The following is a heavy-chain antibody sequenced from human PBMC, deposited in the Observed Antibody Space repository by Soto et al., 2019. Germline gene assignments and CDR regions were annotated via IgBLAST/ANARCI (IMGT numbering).Heavy chain of an antibody. J-gene: IGHJ4*02. CDR1: GGSFSGYY. Sequence: PSETLSLTCAVCGGSFSGYYWSWILQPPGKGLEWIGEINHSGSTNYNPSLKSRITISVDTSKNQFSLKLSSVTAADTAVYYCAIEQANYDFWSGYYFDYWGQGTLVTVSS. D-gene: IGHD3-3*01. CDR3: AIEQANYDFWSGYYFDY. V-gene: IGHV4-34*01. CDR2: INHSGST.